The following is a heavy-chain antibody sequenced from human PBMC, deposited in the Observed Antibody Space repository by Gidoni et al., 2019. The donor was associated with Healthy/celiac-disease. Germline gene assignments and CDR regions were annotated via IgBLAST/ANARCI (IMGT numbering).Heavy chain of an antibody. J-gene: IGHJ5*02. CDR1: RLTFSSYS. Sequence: EVQLVESGGGLVQPGGSLRLSRAASRLTFSSYSMNWVRQAPGKGLEWVSYISSSSSTIYYADSVKGRFTISRDNAKNSLYLQMNSLRAEDTAVYYCAGITYYYDSSGAWGQGTLVTVSS. CDR3: AGITYYYDSSGA. CDR2: ISSSSSTI. V-gene: IGHV3-48*04. D-gene: IGHD3-22*01.